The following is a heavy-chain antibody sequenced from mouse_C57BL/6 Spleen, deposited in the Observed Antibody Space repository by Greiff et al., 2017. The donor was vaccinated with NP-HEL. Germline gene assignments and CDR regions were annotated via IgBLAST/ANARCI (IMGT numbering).Heavy chain of an antibody. CDR3: ARGYDYPWFAY. CDR2: IDPSDSYT. D-gene: IGHD2-4*01. Sequence: QVQLQQPGAELVRPGTSVKLSCKASGYTFTSYWMHWVKQRPGQGLEWIGVIDPSDSYTNYNQKFKGKATLTVDTSSSTAYMQLSRLASEDSAVYYCARGYDYPWFAYWGQGTLVTVSA. CDR1: GYTFTSYW. V-gene: IGHV1-59*01. J-gene: IGHJ3*01.